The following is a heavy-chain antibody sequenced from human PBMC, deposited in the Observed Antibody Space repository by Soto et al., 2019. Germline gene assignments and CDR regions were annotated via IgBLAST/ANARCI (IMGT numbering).Heavy chain of an antibody. CDR2: INAVGSDT. CDR1: GFTFSTYA. V-gene: IGHV3-23*01. CDR3: AHPRGYGVFDAYDI. D-gene: IGHD2-8*01. J-gene: IGHJ3*02. Sequence: GGSLRLSCAASGFTFSTYAMSWVRQAPGKALEWVSAINAVGSDTYHADSVKGRFTISRDNSIRTLFLQMNSLTTEATAVYYCAHPRGYGVFDAYDIWGQGALVTVSS.